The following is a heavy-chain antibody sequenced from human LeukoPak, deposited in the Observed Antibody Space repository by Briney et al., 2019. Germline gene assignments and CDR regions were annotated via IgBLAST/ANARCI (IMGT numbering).Heavy chain of an antibody. CDR1: GGSISSGGYS. Sequence: SETLSLTCAVSGGSISSGGYSWSWIRQPPGKGLEWIGYIYHSGSTYYNPSLKSRVTISVDTSKNQFSLKLSSVTAADTAVYYCARSSSGWLPDYWGQGTLVTVSS. CDR2: IYHSGST. J-gene: IGHJ4*02. V-gene: IGHV4-30-2*05. D-gene: IGHD6-19*01. CDR3: ARSSSGWLPDY.